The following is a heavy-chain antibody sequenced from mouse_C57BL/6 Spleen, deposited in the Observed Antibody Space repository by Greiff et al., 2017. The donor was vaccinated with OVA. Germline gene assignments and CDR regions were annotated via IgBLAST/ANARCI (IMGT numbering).Heavy chain of an antibody. D-gene: IGHD2-4*01. CDR1: GYTFTSYG. CDR3: ARRDYDYDRSYAMDY. CDR2: IYPRSGNT. Sequence: VQVVESGAELARPGASVKLSCKASGYTFTSYGISWVKQRTGQGLEWIGEIYPRSGNTYYNEKFKGKATLTADKSSSTAYMELRSLTSEDSAVYFCARRDYDYDRSYAMDYWGQGTSVTVSS. J-gene: IGHJ4*01. V-gene: IGHV1-81*01.